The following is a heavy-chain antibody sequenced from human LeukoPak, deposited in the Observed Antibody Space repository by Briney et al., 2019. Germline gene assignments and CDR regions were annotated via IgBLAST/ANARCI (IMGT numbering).Heavy chain of an antibody. J-gene: IGHJ6*02. CDR3: ARDLVATTYYYYGMDV. D-gene: IGHD5-12*01. CDR1: GYTFTGYY. V-gene: IGHV1-2*02. CDR2: INLNSGGT. Sequence: ASVKVSCKASGYTFTGYYMHWVRQAPGQGLEWMGWINLNSGGTNYAQKFQGKVTMTRDTSISTAYMELSRLRSDDTAVYYCARDLVATTYYYYGMDVWGQGTTVTVSS.